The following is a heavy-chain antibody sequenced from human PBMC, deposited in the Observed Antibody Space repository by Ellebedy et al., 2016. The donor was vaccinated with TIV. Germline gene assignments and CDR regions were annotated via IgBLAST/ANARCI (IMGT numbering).Heavy chain of an antibody. J-gene: IGHJ4*02. D-gene: IGHD2/OR15-2a*01. CDR1: GFTFSNHW. V-gene: IGHV3-74*01. CDR2: INRDGSVT. Sequence: GESLKISXAASGFTFSNHWMHWVRQAPGKEPVWVSVINRDGSVTRYADSVKGRFTISRDNAKNTLDLQMTSLRAEDTAVYYCAREGGRFVTFDYWGQGTLVTVSS. CDR3: AREGGRFVTFDY.